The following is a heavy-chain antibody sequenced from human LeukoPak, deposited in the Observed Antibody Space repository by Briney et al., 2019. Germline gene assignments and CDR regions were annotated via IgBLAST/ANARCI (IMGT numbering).Heavy chain of an antibody. V-gene: IGHV4-59*01. CDR3: ARVVIIPRGYYYDSSGYFDY. Sequence: SETLSLTCTVSGGSISSYYWSWIRQPPGKGLEWIGYIYYSGSTNYNPSLKSRVTISVGTSKNQFSLKLSSVTAADTAVYYCARVVIIPRGYYYDSSGYFDYWGQGTLVTVSS. CDR1: GGSISSYY. J-gene: IGHJ4*02. CDR2: IYYSGST. D-gene: IGHD3-22*01.